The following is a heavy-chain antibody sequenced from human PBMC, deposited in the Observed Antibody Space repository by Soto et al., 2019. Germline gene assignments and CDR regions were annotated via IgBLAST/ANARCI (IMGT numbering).Heavy chain of an antibody. V-gene: IGHV1-46*03. CDR3: AKGVENYYDILTGLRYNWFDP. CDR1: GYTFTSYY. D-gene: IGHD3-9*01. J-gene: IGHJ5*02. CDR2: INTSGGST. Sequence: GASVKVSCKASGYTFTSYYMHWVRQAPGQGLEWMGIINTSGGSTSYAQKFQGRVTMTRDTSTSTVYMELSSLRSEDTAVYNSAKGVENYYDILTGLRYNWFDPWGQGTLVTVSS.